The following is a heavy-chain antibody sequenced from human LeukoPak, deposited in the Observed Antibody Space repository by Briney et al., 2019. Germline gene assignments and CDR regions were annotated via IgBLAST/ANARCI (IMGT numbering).Heavy chain of an antibody. V-gene: IGHV4-59*01. CDR1: CVYISSYY. J-gene: IGHJ6*02. Sequence: SETLSLTCSVSCVYISSYYWSWIRPPPGKGLHGIGYIYYSGSTSATPSLQTRVTMSVDPSTNQFSLNPTSGTAADTAVYYCVRVVYSYGYYYHGMDVWGQGTTVTVSS. CDR3: VRVVYSYGYYYHGMDV. CDR2: IYYSGST. D-gene: IGHD5-18*01.